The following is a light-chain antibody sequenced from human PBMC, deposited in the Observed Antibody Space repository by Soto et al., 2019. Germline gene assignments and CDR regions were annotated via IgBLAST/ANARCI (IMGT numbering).Light chain of an antibody. CDR2: DAS. CDR1: QSFSSW. CDR3: QQYNSDSYT. V-gene: IGKV1-5*01. Sequence: DIQMTQSPSTLSASVGDRVTITCRASQSFSSWLAWYQQKPGKAPKLLIYDASILESGVPSRFIGSGSGTEFTLTISSLQPDDFATYYCQQYNSDSYTFGQGTKLEIK. J-gene: IGKJ2*01.